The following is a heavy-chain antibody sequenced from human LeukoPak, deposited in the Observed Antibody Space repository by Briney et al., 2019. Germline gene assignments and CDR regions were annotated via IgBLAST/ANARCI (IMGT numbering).Heavy chain of an antibody. CDR1: GYSFTTYY. J-gene: IGHJ5*02. D-gene: IGHD3/OR15-3a*01. Sequence: ASVKVSCKASGYSFTTYYIHWVRQAPGQAPEWMGWTNPNGGGTKYAQNFQGRVTMTRDTSITTVYMELSSLTFDDTAVYYCARDLRQQLILGWLDPWGQGTLVTVSS. CDR2: TNPNGGGT. V-gene: IGHV1-2*02. CDR3: ARDLRQQLILGWLDP.